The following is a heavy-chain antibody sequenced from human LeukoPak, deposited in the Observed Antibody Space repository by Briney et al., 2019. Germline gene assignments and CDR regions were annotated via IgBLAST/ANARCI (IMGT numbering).Heavy chain of an antibody. CDR2: IYPGDSDT. D-gene: IGHD3-22*01. J-gene: IGHJ4*02. CDR1: GYIFASYW. CDR3: ARRESTGYYHPFDY. Sequence: GESLKISCKGSGYIFASYWIGWVRQVPGEGLEWMGIIYPGDSDTRDSPSFQGQVTMSADNSISTAYLQWSSLKASDTAIYYCARRESTGYYHPFDYWGQGTLVTVSS. V-gene: IGHV5-51*01.